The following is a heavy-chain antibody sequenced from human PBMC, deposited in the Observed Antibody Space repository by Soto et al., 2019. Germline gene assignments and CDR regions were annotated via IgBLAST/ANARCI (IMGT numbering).Heavy chain of an antibody. CDR3: ARWDGYGDE. CDR1: GFTFNTYS. CDR2: LSGGGANT. Sequence: EVQLLESGGGLVQPGGSLRLSCAASGFTFNTYSMAWVRQAPGKGLAWISGLSGGGANTFYADSVRGRFTISVDHSRNTVYLQMNSLRVEDTAVYYCARWDGYGDEWVQGTLVTVSS. V-gene: IGHV3-23*01. D-gene: IGHD5-12*01. J-gene: IGHJ4*02.